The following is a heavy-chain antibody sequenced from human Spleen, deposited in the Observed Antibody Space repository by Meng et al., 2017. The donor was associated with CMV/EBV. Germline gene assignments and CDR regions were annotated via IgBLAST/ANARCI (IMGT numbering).Heavy chain of an antibody. CDR3: AYASSSHYFAY. CDR1: GGSITNYYW. CDR2: IDWDDDK. V-gene: IGHV2-70*16. D-gene: IGHD6-6*01. Sequence: TLSLTCTVSGGSITNYYWSWIRQPPGKGLEWIARIDWDDDKFYSTSLKTRLTISKDTSENQVVLTLANMDPVDTATYFCAYASSSHYFAYWGQGTLVTVSS. J-gene: IGHJ4*02.